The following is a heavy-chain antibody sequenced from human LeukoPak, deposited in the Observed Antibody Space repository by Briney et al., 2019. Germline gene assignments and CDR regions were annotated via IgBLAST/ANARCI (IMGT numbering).Heavy chain of an antibody. D-gene: IGHD4-11*01. CDR2: INSDESIT. Sequence: GGSLRLSCAASGFTFSYYNMNWVRQAPGQGLVWVSRINSDESITTYADSVKGRFTISRDNAKNTLYLQMNSLRAEDTAVYYCARGLVPGFLDYWGQGTPVTVSS. J-gene: IGHJ4*02. CDR1: GFTFSYYN. V-gene: IGHV3-74*01. CDR3: ARGLVPGFLDY.